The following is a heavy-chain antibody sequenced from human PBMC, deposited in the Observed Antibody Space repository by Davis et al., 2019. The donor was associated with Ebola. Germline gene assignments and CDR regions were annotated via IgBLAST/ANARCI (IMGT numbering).Heavy chain of an antibody. Sequence: GESLKISCAASGFTVSSNYMSWVRQAPGKGLEWVSVIYSGGTTHYADSVKGRFTISRDNSKNTLYLQMNSLRAEDTAVYYCARDSMDYGDYVFDYWGQGTLVTVSS. CDR3: ARDSMDYGDYVFDY. V-gene: IGHV3-53*01. CDR2: IYSGGTT. D-gene: IGHD4-17*01. J-gene: IGHJ4*02. CDR1: GFTVSSNY.